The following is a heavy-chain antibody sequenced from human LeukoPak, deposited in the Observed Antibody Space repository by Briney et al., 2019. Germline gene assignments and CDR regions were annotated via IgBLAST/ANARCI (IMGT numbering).Heavy chain of an antibody. J-gene: IGHJ6*03. CDR2: IYSGGTT. CDR3: ARDGYGYNYMDV. V-gene: IGHV3-53*01. Sequence: PGGSLRLSCAASGFTVSSNFMSWVRQAPGKGLEWVSVIYSGGTTYYADSVKGRFTISRDISKNTLHLRMNSLRAEDTAVYYCARDGYGYNYMDVWGRGTTVTVSS. CDR1: GFTVSSNF. D-gene: IGHD5-12*01.